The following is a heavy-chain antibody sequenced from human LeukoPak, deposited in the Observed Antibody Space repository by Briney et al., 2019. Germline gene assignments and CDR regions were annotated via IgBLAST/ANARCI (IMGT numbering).Heavy chain of an antibody. J-gene: IGHJ4*02. CDR1: GFTFSSYG. CDR2: IWYDGSNK. CDR3: ARGGTAMALDY. V-gene: IGHV3-33*01. Sequence: PGGSLRLSCAASGFTFSSYGMHWVRQAPGKGLEWVAVIWYDGSNKYYADSVKGRFTISRDNSKNTLYLQMNSLRAEDTAVYYCARGGTAMALDYWGQGTLVTVSS. D-gene: IGHD5-18*01.